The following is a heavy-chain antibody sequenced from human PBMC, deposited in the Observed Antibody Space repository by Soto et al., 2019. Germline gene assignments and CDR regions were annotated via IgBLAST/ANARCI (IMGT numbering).Heavy chain of an antibody. D-gene: IGHD3-22*01. J-gene: IGHJ5*02. V-gene: IGHV4-30-2*01. CDR3: DREGYYYDISGFFDH. CDR1: GGSISGGAYS. CDR2: IYLSGNT. Sequence: SETLSLTCAVSGGSISGGAYSWNWIRQPPGKGLEWIGYIYLSGNTYQNPSLNSRVTISLDRSKNQFSLRLSSVTAADTAVYYCDREGYYYDISGFFDHWGQGALVTVSS.